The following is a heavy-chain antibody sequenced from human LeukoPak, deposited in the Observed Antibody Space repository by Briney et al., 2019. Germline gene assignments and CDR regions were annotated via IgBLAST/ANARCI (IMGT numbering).Heavy chain of an antibody. J-gene: IGHJ4*02. CDR1: GYTFTSYG. CDR3: ATQRAHYGSGSYKDGPVD. D-gene: IGHD3-10*01. Sequence: ASVKVSCKASGYTFTSYGISWVRQAPGQGLEWMGWISAYNGNTNYAQKFQGRVTMTEDTSTDTAYMELSSLRSEDTAVYYCATQRAHYGSGSYKDGPVDWGQGTLVTVSS. CDR2: ISAYNGNT. V-gene: IGHV1-18*01.